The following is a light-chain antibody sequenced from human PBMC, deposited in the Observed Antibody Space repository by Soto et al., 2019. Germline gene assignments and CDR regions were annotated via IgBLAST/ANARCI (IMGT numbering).Light chain of an antibody. CDR1: NIGSKS. J-gene: IGLJ2*01. V-gene: IGLV3-21*04. CDR3: QVWDSASDHPGI. Sequence: SYELTQPPSVSVAPGKTARITCGGNNIGSKSVHWYQQKPGQAPVLVIYADIDRRSGIPERFSGSNSGNTATLTISRAEAGDEADYYCQVWDSASDHPGIFGGGTKLTVL. CDR2: ADI.